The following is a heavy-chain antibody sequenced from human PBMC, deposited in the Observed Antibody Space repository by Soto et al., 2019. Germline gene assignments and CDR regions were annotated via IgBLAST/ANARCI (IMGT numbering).Heavy chain of an antibody. CDR3: ERTILVASAGWSDH. CDR1: GDSFSSYF. CDR2: VYYSGST. Sequence: SETLSLTCTVSGDSFSSYFWSWIRQPPGKQLEWLGHVYYSGSTTYNPSLKSRVTISIDTSKNQFSLKLSSVTAADTAVYYCERTILVASAGWSDHWGQGTLVTVSS. V-gene: IGHV4-59*01. D-gene: IGHD2-2*01. J-gene: IGHJ5*02.